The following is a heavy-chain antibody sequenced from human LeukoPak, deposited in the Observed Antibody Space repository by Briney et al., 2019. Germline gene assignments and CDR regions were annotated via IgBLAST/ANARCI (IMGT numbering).Heavy chain of an antibody. V-gene: IGHV3-7*04. Sequence: GGSLRLSCASSGFTFSSYWMSWVGPAHGKGLEWVANIKRDGSEKYYVDSVKGRFTISRDNAKNSLYLQMNSPRAEEAAVYYCARGYGDSIHFDYWGQGTLVTVSS. CDR2: IKRDGSEK. J-gene: IGHJ4*02. CDR3: ARGYGDSIHFDY. D-gene: IGHD4-17*01. CDR1: GFTFSSYW.